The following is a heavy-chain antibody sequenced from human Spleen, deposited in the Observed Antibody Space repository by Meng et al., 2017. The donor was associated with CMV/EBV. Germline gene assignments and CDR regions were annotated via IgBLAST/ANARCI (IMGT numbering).Heavy chain of an antibody. V-gene: IGHV3-7*01. Sequence: GESLKISCAASGFTFSSHWMSWVRQAPGKGLEWVANIQQDGSEKYYVDSVKGRFTISRDNAKNSLYLQMNSLRAEDTAVYYCAREAGVAVPAAQYGMDVWGQGTTVPSP. CDR2: IQQDGSEK. CDR3: AREAGVAVPAAQYGMDV. D-gene: IGHD2-2*01. CDR1: GFTFSSHW. J-gene: IGHJ6*02.